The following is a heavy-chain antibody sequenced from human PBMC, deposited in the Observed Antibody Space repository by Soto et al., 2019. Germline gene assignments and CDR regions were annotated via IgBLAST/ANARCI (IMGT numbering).Heavy chain of an antibody. CDR1: GYTFTSYA. Sequence: GASVKVSCKASGYTFTSYAMHWVRQAPGQRLEWMGWINAGNGNTKYSQKFQGRVTITRDTSASTAYMELSSLRSEDTAVYYCARDRHQLLLLAGWFDPWGQGTLVTVSS. CDR3: ARDRHQLLLLAGWFDP. D-gene: IGHD2-2*01. CDR2: INAGNGNT. V-gene: IGHV1-3*01. J-gene: IGHJ5*02.